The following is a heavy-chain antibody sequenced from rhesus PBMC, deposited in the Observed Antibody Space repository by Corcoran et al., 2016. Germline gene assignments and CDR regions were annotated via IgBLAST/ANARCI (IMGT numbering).Heavy chain of an antibody. CDR3: EKVEPYSSGWAD. V-gene: IGHV3S5*01. D-gene: IGHD6-31*01. J-gene: IGHJ4*01. CDR1: GFTFSSYG. Sequence: EVQLVESGGGLVQPGGSLRLSCAASGFTFSSYGMSWVRQAPGKGLEWGSYISNGGGSTYNAHSVKCRFTSSRENSKTTHYRQMNSLRAEDTAGYYGEKVEPYSSGWADWGQGVLVTVSS. CDR2: ISNGGGST.